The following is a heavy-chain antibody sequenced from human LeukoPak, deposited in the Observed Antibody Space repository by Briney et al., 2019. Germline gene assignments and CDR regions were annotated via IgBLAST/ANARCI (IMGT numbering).Heavy chain of an antibody. CDR1: GLTGSHNY. CDR3: ARRSSGSPPYYFDY. J-gene: IGHJ4*02. Sequence: GGSLRLSCAASGLTGSHNYVSWVRQAPGKGLEWVSAIHTSGDTCYADSVKGRFTISRDNAKNTLYLQMNSLRAEDTAVYYCARRSSGSPPYYFDYWGQGTLVTVSS. V-gene: IGHV3-53*01. D-gene: IGHD1-26*01. CDR2: IHTSGDT.